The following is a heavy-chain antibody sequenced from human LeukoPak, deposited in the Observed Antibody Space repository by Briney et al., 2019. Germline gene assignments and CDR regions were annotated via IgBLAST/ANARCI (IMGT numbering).Heavy chain of an antibody. CDR3: ASTGPYGDYSRFDP. CDR1: GFTFSSYW. Sequence: GGSLRLSCAAPGFTFSSYWMSWVRQAPGKGLEWVANIKQDGSEKYYVDSVKGRFTISRDNAKNSLYLQMNSLRAEDTAVYYCASTGPYGDYSRFDPWGQGTLVTVSS. CDR2: IKQDGSEK. D-gene: IGHD4-17*01. J-gene: IGHJ5*02. V-gene: IGHV3-7*03.